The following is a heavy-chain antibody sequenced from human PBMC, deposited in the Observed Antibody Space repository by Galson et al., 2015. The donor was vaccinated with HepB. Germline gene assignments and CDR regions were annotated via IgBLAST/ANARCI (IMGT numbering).Heavy chain of an antibody. V-gene: IGHV1-18*01. CDR1: GYTFTSYG. CDR2: ISAYNGNT. Sequence: SVKVSCKASGYTFTSYGISWVRQAPGQGLEWMGWISAYNGNTNYAQKLQGRATMTIDTSTSTAYMELRSLRSDDTAVYYCARDQGGRGITMVRGVIPFDYWGQGTLVTVSS. J-gene: IGHJ4*02. CDR3: ARDQGGRGITMVRGVIPFDY. D-gene: IGHD3-10*01.